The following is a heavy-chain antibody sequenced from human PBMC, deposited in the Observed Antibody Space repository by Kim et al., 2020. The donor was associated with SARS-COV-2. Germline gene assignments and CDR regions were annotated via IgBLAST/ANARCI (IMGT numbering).Heavy chain of an antibody. J-gene: IGHJ6*03. V-gene: IGHV1-3*01. D-gene: IGHD3-16*01. CDR3: AREGGPYFFYYIDV. Sequence: YSQKFEGRVTITRDTSATTVYMELSSLRPEDTAVYYCAREGGPYFFYYIDVWGRGNAVTVSS.